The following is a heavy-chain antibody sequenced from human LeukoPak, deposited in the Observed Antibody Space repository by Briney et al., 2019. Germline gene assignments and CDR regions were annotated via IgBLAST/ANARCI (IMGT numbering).Heavy chain of an antibody. J-gene: IGHJ4*02. V-gene: IGHV1-2*02. CDR1: GYTFAGYY. D-gene: IGHD6-13*01. Sequence: ASVKVSCKASGYTFAGYYMHWLRQAPGQGLEWMGWINPNSGGTNYAQKFQGRVTMTRDTSISTAYMELSRLRSDDTAVYYCARALYSSTSYWGQGTLVTVSS. CDR2: INPNSGGT. CDR3: ARALYSSTSY.